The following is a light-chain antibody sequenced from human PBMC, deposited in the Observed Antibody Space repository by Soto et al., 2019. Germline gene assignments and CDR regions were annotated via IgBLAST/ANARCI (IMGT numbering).Light chain of an antibody. CDR1: QSISNF. V-gene: IGKV1-39*01. CDR2: AAS. J-gene: IGKJ1*01. Sequence: DIQMTQSPSFLSASAGDRVTIFCRASQSISNFLHWYQQKPGKAPKLLIYAASKLESGVPSRFGGSGSGTDFTLTISSLHPEDFATYYCQQSYRNPRTFGLGTKVDIK. CDR3: QQSYRNPRT.